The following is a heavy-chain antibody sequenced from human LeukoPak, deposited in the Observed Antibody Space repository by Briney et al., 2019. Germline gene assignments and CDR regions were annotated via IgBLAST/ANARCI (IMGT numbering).Heavy chain of an antibody. J-gene: IGHJ4*02. CDR1: GGTFSSYA. D-gene: IGHD2-15*01. CDR2: IIPIFGTA. V-gene: IGHV1-69*05. Sequence: GASVKVSCKASGGTFSSYATSWVRQAPGQGLEWMGRIIPIFGTANYAQKFQGRVTITTDESTSTAYMELSSLRSEDTAVYYCARAGYCSGGSCYYTDYWGQGTLVTVSS. CDR3: ARAGYCSGGSCYYTDY.